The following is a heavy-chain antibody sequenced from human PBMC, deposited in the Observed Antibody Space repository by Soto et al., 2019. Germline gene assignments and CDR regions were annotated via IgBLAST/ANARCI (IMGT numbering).Heavy chain of an antibody. CDR2: IYNSGTT. J-gene: IGHJ6*03. CDR3: ARSLVRGVIGYYYMDV. V-gene: IGHV4-59*01. D-gene: IGHD3-10*01. Sequence: SETLSLTCTVSGGSIRSYCWTWIRQPPGEGLEWIGYIYNSGTTNYNPSLKSRVTISVDTSKNQFSLKLSSVTAADTAVYYCARSLVRGVIGYYYMDVWGKGTTVTVSS. CDR1: GGSIRSYC.